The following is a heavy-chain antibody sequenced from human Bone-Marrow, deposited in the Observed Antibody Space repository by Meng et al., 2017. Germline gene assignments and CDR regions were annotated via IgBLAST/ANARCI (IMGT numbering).Heavy chain of an antibody. D-gene: IGHD1-26*01. Sequence: EVQLLESGGGLVQPGGSLRLSCAASGITFSSYAMSWVRQAPGKGLEWVSAISGSGGSTHYADSVKGRFTISRDNSKNTLYLQLNSLREEDTAVYYCAKDGPYSGSYLTFWGQGTLVTVSS. CDR1: GITFSSYA. J-gene: IGHJ4*02. CDR3: AKDGPYSGSYLTF. V-gene: IGHV3-23*01. CDR2: ISGSGGST.